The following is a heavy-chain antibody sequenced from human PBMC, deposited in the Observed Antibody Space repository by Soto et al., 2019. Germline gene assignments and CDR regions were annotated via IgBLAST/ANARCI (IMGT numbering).Heavy chain of an antibody. CDR3: ARTPGIAVAGPSDYYYYGMDV. J-gene: IGHJ6*02. CDR1: GYTFTGYY. Sequence: VASVKVSCKASGYTFTGYYMHWVRQAPGQGLEWMGWINPNSGGTNYAQKFQGWVTMTRDTSISTAYMELSRLRSDDTAVYYCARTPGIAVAGPSDYYYYGMDVWGQGTTVTVSS. V-gene: IGHV1-2*04. CDR2: INPNSGGT. D-gene: IGHD6-19*01.